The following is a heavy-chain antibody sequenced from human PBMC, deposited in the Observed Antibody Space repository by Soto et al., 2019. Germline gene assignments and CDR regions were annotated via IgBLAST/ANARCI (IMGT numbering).Heavy chain of an antibody. CDR2: IRSKVNTYAT. V-gene: IGHV3-73*01. J-gene: IGHJ4*02. Sequence: GGSLRLSCAASGFTFSDSAMHWVRQASGKGLEWVGRIRSKVNTYATAYAASVKGRFTISRDNAKNTLYLQMNSLRAEDTAVYYCARDLFAVAGKRWGQGTLVTVSS. CDR1: GFTFSDSA. CDR3: ARDLFAVAGKR. D-gene: IGHD6-19*01.